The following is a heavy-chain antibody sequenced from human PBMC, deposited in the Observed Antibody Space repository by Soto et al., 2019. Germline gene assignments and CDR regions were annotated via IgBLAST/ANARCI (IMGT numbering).Heavy chain of an antibody. D-gene: IGHD3-22*01. Sequence: PGESLKISCKGSGYSFTSYWIGWVRQMPGKGLEWMGIIYPGDSDTRYSPSFQGQVTISADKSISTAYLQWSSLKASDTAMYYCARGYYYDSSGYSKYWFDPWGQGTLVTVSS. V-gene: IGHV5-51*01. CDR2: IYPGDSDT. CDR1: GYSFTSYW. J-gene: IGHJ5*02. CDR3: ARGYYYDSSGYSKYWFDP.